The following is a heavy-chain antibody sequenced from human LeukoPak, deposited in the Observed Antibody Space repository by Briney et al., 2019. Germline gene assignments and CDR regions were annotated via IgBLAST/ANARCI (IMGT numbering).Heavy chain of an antibody. J-gene: IGHJ4*02. CDR3: ARDSSGYFDY. CDR2: IYYSGST. CDR1: GGSISSNNYY. D-gene: IGHD3-22*01. Sequence: PSETLSLTCTVSGGSISSNNYYWGWIRQPPGKGLEWIGYIYYSGSTNYNPSLKSRVTISVDTSKNQFSLKLSSVTAADTAVYYCARDSSGYFDYWGQGTLVTVSS. V-gene: IGHV4-61*01.